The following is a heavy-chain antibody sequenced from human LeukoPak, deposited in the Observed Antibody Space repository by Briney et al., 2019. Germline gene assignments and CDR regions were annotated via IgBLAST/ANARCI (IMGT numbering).Heavy chain of an antibody. CDR1: GFTFYSYC. CDR2: IKQDGSEK. CDR3: AKVGLSRNIVAFDY. V-gene: IGHV3-7*01. Sequence: GGSLRLSCAASGFTFYSYCMSWVRQPPGKGLEWVANIKQDGSEKYYVDSVKGRFTISRDNAKNSLYLQMNSLRAEDTAVYYCAKVGLSRNIVAFDYWGQGTLVTVSS. J-gene: IGHJ4*02. D-gene: IGHD5-12*01.